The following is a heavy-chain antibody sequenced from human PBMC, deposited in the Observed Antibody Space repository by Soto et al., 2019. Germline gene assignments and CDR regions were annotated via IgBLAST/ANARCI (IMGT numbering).Heavy chain of an antibody. CDR2: IYYSGST. CDR3: ARMVAGLYYDSSGYPNWFDP. D-gene: IGHD3-22*01. J-gene: IGHJ5*02. Sequence: ASETLSLTCTVSGGSISSGGYYWSWIRQHPGKGLEWIGYIYYSGSTYYNPSLKSRVTISVDTSKNQFSLKLSSVTAADTAVYYCARMVAGLYYDSSGYPNWFDPWGQGTLVTVSS. V-gene: IGHV4-31*03. CDR1: GGSISSGGYY.